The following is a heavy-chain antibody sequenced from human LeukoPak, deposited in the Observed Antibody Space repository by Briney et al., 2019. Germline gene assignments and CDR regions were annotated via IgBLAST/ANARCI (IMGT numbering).Heavy chain of an antibody. J-gene: IGHJ4*02. Sequence: SETLSLTCTVSGGSISSSSYYWGWIRQPPGTGLEWIGSIYYSGSTYYNPSLKSRVTISVDTSKNQFSLKLSSVTAADTAVYYCAREVVVGGNYFDYWGQGTLVTVSS. CDR2: IYYSGST. CDR3: AREVVVGGNYFDY. CDR1: GGSISSSSYY. D-gene: IGHD2-15*01. V-gene: IGHV4-39*07.